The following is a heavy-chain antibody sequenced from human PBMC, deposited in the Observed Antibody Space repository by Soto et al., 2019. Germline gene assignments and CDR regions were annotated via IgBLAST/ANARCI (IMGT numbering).Heavy chain of an antibody. J-gene: IGHJ5*02. D-gene: IGHD1-26*01. V-gene: IGHV4-31*03. CDR2: IYDNGTT. CDR1: GAVNSGGGYY. CDR3: ASGQVGATTWFDP. Sequence: NPSETLSITGTVSGAVNSGGGYYWSWIRQDPGKGLEWLGYIYDNGTTYYNPSLKSRVSISRDKSKNQFSLKMTSLTAADTAVYYCASGQVGATTWFDPWGQGTKVTVSS.